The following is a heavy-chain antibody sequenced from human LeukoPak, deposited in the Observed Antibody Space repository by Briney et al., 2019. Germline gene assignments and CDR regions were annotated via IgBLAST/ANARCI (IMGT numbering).Heavy chain of an antibody. Sequence: GGSLRLSCAASGFTFSSYWMHWVRQAPGKGLVWVSRINSDGSSTSYADSVKGRFTISRDNAKNMLYLQMNSLRAEDTAVYYCARLGGSYYDYVWGSSQAFDYWGQGTLVTVSS. D-gene: IGHD3-16*01. V-gene: IGHV3-74*01. CDR2: INSDGSST. CDR1: GFTFSSYW. CDR3: ARLGGSYYDYVWGSSQAFDY. J-gene: IGHJ4*02.